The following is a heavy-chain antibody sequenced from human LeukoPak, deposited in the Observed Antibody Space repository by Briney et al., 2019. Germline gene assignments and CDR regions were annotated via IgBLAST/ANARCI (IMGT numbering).Heavy chain of an antibody. J-gene: IGHJ4*02. CDR3: ARDMDDLWSGYHLNDY. D-gene: IGHD3-3*01. Sequence: GGSLRLSCAASGFTFSSYWMSWVRRAPGKGLEWVANIKQDGSEKYYVDSVKGRFTISRDNAKNSLYLQMNSLRAEDTAVYYCARDMDDLWSGYHLNDYWGQGTLVTVSS. CDR2: IKQDGSEK. CDR1: GFTFSSYW. V-gene: IGHV3-7*01.